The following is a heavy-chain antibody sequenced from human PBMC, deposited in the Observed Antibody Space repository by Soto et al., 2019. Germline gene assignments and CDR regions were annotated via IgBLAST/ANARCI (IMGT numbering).Heavy chain of an antibody. D-gene: IGHD5-12*01. J-gene: IGHJ4*02. CDR3: ARYASGYDDSGYFDY. V-gene: IGHV4-30-2*01. CDR1: GGSISSGGYS. CDR2: IYHSGST. Sequence: PSETLSLTCAVSGGSISSGGYSWSWIRQPPGKGLEWIGHIYHSGSTYYNPSLKSRVTISVDRSKNQFSLKLSSVTAADTAVYYCARYASGYDDSGYFDYWGQGTLVTVSS.